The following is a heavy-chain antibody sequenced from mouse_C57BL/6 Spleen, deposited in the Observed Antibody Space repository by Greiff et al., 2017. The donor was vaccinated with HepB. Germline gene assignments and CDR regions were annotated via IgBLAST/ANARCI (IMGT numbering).Heavy chain of an antibody. CDR2: INPSSGYT. J-gene: IGHJ1*03. D-gene: IGHD3-1*01. Sequence: VKLQESGAELARPGASVKMSCKASGYTFTSYTMHWVKQRPGQSLEWIGYINPSSGYTKYNQKFKDKATLTADKSSSTAYMQLSSLTSEDSAVYYCARSQNRAGYFDVWGTGTTVTVSS. CDR1: GYTFTSYT. CDR3: ARSQNRAGYFDV. V-gene: IGHV1-4*01.